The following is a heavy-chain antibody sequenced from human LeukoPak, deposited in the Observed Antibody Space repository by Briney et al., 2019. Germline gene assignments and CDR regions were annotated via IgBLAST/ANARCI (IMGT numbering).Heavy chain of an antibody. V-gene: IGHV4-34*01. Sequence: PSETLSLTCAVYGGSFSGYYWSWIRQPPGKGLEWIGEINHSGSTNYNPSLKSRVSMPGDTSKNQVSLKLRSVTAADTAVYYCARDPTTVTTIFDSWGQGTLVTVSS. J-gene: IGHJ4*02. CDR3: ARDPTTVTTIFDS. CDR2: INHSGST. D-gene: IGHD4-17*01. CDR1: GGSFSGYY.